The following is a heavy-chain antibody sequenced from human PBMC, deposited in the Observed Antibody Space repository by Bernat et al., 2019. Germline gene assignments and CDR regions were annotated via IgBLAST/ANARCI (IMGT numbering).Heavy chain of an antibody. CDR3: ARYSGYDHTSDY. V-gene: IGHV3-48*03. CDR1: GFTFSSYE. D-gene: IGHD5-12*01. CDR2: ISSSGSTI. J-gene: IGHJ4*02. Sequence: EVQLVESGGGLVQPGGSLSLSCAASGFTFSSYEMNWVSQAPGKGLEWVSYISSSGSTIYYADSVKGRFTISRDNAKNSLYLQMNSLRAEDSAVYYCARYSGYDHTSDYWGQGTLVTVSS.